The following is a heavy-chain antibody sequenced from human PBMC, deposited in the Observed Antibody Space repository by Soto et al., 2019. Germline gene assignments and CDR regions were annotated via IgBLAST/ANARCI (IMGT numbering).Heavy chain of an antibody. V-gene: IGHV1-46*01. CDR2: INPSGGST. Sequence: ASVKVSCKASGYTFTSYYMHWVRQAPGQRLEWMGIINPSGGSTSYAQKFQGRVTMTRDTSTSTVYMELSSLRSEDTAVYYCARSAEKYSSSSYPDWFDPWGQGTLVTVSS. CDR3: ARSAEKYSSSSYPDWFDP. CDR1: GYTFTSYY. D-gene: IGHD6-6*01. J-gene: IGHJ5*02.